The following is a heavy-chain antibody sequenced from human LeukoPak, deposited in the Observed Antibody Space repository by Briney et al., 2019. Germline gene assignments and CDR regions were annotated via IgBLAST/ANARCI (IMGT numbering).Heavy chain of an antibody. D-gene: IGHD5-18*01. CDR2: IDPSGST. J-gene: IGHJ6*03. Sequence: SETLSLTCAVYGGSFSDYYWGWIRQPPGKGLEWIGEIDPSGSTNYSPSLKSRVTISVDTSKNQFSLKLSSVAAADTAVYFCVRVGYRYVINDWSRTGLEAYPTKYYYHMDVWDKGATVTVSS. V-gene: IGHV4-34*01. CDR3: VRVGYRYVINDWSRTGLEAYPTKYYYHMDV. CDR1: GGSFSDYY.